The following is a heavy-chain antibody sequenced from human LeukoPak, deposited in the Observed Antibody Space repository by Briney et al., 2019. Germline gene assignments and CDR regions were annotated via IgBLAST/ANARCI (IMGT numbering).Heavy chain of an antibody. Sequence: PGGSLRLSCAASGFIFRDYHIHWVRQAPGKGLEWVSAINSNSGYIYYADSVKGRFTISRDNARNSLYLQMYTLRVEDTAVYYCARGPWDYYDSSNYRTFDYWGREPWSPSPQ. V-gene: IGHV3-21*01. CDR2: INSNSGYI. CDR3: ARGPWDYYDSSNYRTFDY. CDR1: GFIFRDYH. D-gene: IGHD3-22*01. J-gene: IGHJ4*02.